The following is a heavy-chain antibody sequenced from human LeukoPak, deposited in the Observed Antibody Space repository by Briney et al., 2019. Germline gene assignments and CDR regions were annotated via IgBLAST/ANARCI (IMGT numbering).Heavy chain of an antibody. Sequence: GGSLRLSCAASGFTVSSNYMTWVRQAPGQGLEWVSVIYFGGTTYYADSVKGRFTLSRDNSKNTLFLQMNSLRPEDTAVYFCARDLTQLALFDYWGQGTLVTVSS. V-gene: IGHV3-53*01. D-gene: IGHD6-13*01. CDR3: ARDLTQLALFDY. J-gene: IGHJ4*02. CDR2: IYFGGTT. CDR1: GFTVSSNY.